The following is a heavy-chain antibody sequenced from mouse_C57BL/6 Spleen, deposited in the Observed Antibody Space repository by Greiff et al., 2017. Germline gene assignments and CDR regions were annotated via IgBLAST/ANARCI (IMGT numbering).Heavy chain of an antibody. D-gene: IGHD4-1*01. J-gene: IGHJ1*03. CDR2: IYPGSGNT. Sequence: QVQLQQSGAELVRPGASVKLSCKASGYTFTDYYINWVKQRPGQGLEWIARIYPGSGNTYYNEKCKGKATLTAEKSSSTAYMQLSSLTSEDSAVYICARGTGTWYFDDWGTGTTVTVSS. V-gene: IGHV1-76*01. CDR3: ARGTGTWYFDD. CDR1: GYTFTDYY.